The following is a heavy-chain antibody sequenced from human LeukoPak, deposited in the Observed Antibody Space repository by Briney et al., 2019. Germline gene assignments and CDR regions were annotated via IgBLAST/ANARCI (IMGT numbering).Heavy chain of an antibody. J-gene: IGHJ5*02. D-gene: IGHD2-15*01. V-gene: IGHV4-39*01. CDR3: LVRAPLLSSWFDP. CDR1: GGSISSSSYY. CDR2: IYYSGST. Sequence: SETLSLTCTVSGGSISSSSYYWGWIRQPPGKGLEWIGSIYYSGSTYYNPSLKSRVTISVDTSKNQFSLKPSSVTAADTAVYYCLVRAPLLSSWFDPWGQGTLVTVSS.